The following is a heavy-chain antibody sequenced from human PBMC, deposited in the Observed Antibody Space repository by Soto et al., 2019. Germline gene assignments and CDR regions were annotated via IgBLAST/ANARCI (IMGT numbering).Heavy chain of an antibody. V-gene: IGHV1-69*01. CDR3: ARDLRVGANENWFDH. Sequence: QVQLVQSGAEVKKPGSSVKVSRKASGGTFSSYAISWVRQAPGQGLEWMGGIIPIFGTANYAQKFQGRVTITADESTSTAYMELSSLRAEDTAVYYCARDLRVGANENWFDHWGQGTLVTVSS. D-gene: IGHD1-26*01. J-gene: IGHJ5*02. CDR1: GGTFSSYA. CDR2: IIPIFGTA.